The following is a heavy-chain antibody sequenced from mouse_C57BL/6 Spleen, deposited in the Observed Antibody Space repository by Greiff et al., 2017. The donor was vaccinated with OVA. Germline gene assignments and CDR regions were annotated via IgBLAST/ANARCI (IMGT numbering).Heavy chain of an antibody. CDR1: GFTFSSYA. Sequence: EVQLVESGEGLVKPGGSLKLSCAASGFTFSSYAMSWVRQTPEKRLEWVAYISSGGDYIYYADTVKGRFTISRDNASNTLYLQMSSLKSEDTAMYYCTRDRGGYPYAMDYWGQGTSVTVSS. J-gene: IGHJ4*01. CDR2: ISSGGDYI. V-gene: IGHV5-9-1*02. CDR3: TRDRGGYPYAMDY. D-gene: IGHD2-2*01.